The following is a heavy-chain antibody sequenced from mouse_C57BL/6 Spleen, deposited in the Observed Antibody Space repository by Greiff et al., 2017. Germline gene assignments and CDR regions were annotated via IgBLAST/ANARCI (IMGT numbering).Heavy chain of an antibody. D-gene: IGHD2-12*01. V-gene: IGHV1-76*01. Sequence: QVHVKQSGAELVRPGASVKLSCKASGYTFTDYYINWVKQRPGQGLEWIARIYPGSGNTYYNEKFKGKATLTAEKSSSTAYMQLSSLTSEDSAVYFCARWDYKGMDYWGQGTSVTVSS. CDR3: ARWDYKGMDY. J-gene: IGHJ4*01. CDR1: GYTFTDYY. CDR2: IYPGSGNT.